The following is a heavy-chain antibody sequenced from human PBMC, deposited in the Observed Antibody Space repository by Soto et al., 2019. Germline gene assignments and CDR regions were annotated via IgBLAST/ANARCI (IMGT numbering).Heavy chain of an antibody. CDR2: IIPIFGTA. V-gene: IGHV1-69*13. D-gene: IGHD3-22*01. J-gene: IGHJ6*02. CDR3: ARGYYDSSGQGYYYGMDV. Sequence: SVKVSCKASGGTFSSYAISWVRQAPGQGLEWMGGIIPIFGTANYAPKFQGRVTITADESTSTAYMELSSLRSEDTAVYYCARGYYDSSGQGYYYGMDVWGQGTTVTVSS. CDR1: GGTFSSYA.